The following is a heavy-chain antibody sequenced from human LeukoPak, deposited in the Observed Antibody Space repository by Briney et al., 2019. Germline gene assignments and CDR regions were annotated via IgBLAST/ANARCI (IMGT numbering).Heavy chain of an antibody. D-gene: IGHD2-15*01. V-gene: IGHV1-18*01. Sequence: ASVKVSCKTSGYTFTSYGISWLRQAPGQGLEWMGWISAYKGDTDYAQKFQGRLTVTRDTSTSTVYMELQNLTSDDTAVYYCARADIIVVAAAAPAASAFEYWGQGALITVSS. CDR2: ISAYKGDT. CDR3: ARADIIVVAAAAPAASAFEY. CDR1: GYTFTSYG. J-gene: IGHJ4*02.